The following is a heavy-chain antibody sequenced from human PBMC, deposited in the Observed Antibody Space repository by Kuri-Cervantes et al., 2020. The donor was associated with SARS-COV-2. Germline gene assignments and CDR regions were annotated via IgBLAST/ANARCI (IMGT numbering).Heavy chain of an antibody. CDR3: ARDVEGGDRYLDH. J-gene: IGHJ2*01. Sequence: GGSLRLSCAASGFTFSSYWMHWVRQAPGKGLVWVSRINSDGSSTTYADSVKGRFTISRDNAENTLYLQMNSLRAEDTAVYYCARDVEGGDRYLDHWGRGTLVTVSS. D-gene: IGHD2-21*02. CDR2: INSDGSST. V-gene: IGHV3-74*01. CDR1: GFTFSSYW.